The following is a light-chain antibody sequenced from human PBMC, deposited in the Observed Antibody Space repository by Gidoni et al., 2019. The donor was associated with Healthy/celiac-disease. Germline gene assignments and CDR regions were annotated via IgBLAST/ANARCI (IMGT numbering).Light chain of an antibody. J-gene: IGKJ3*01. CDR1: QSVSSSY. CDR2: GAS. CDR3: QQYGSSPLT. Sequence: EIVLTQSTGTLYLSPGERATLSCRASQSVSSSYLAWYQQKPGQAPRLLIYGASSRATGIPDRFSGSGSGTDFTLTISRLEPEDFAVYYCQQYGSSPLTFGPXTKVDIK. V-gene: IGKV3-20*01.